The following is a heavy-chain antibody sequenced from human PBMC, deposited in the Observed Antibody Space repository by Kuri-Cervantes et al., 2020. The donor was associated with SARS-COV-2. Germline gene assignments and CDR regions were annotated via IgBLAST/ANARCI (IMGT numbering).Heavy chain of an antibody. CDR1: GFTFDDYA. CDR2: ISWDGGST. Sequence: GESLKISCAASGFTFDDYAMHWVRQALGKGLEWVSLISWDGGSTYYADSVKGRFTISRDNSKNPLYLQMNSLRAEDTALYYCAKDRATVTTSFSGMDVWGQGTTVTVSS. J-gene: IGHJ6*02. V-gene: IGHV3-43D*04. D-gene: IGHD4-17*01. CDR3: AKDRATVTTSFSGMDV.